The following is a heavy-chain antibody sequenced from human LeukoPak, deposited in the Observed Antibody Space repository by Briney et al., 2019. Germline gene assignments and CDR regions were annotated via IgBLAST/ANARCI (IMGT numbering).Heavy chain of an antibody. J-gene: IGHJ3*02. D-gene: IGHD4-17*01. CDR1: GFTFSSYG. CDR2: IRYDGSNK. V-gene: IGHV3-30*02. CDR3: ATLSTVTNSVDAFDI. Sequence: GGSLRLSCAASGFTFSSYGMHWVRQAPGKGLEWVAFIRYDGSNKYYADSVKGRFTISRDNSKNTLYLQMNSLRAEDTAVYYCATLSTVTNSVDAFDIWGQGTMVTVSS.